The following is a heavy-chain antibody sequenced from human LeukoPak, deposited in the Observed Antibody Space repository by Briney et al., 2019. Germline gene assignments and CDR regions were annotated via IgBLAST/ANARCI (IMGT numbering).Heavy chain of an antibody. D-gene: IGHD3-22*01. CDR3: ARVYDSSGYVLCY. CDR2: INPNSGGT. V-gene: IGHV1-2*06. CDR1: GYTFTGYY. Sequence: GASVKVSCKASGYTFTGYYMHWVRQAPGQGLEWMGRINPNSGGTNYAQKFQGRVTMTRDTSISTAYMELSRLRSDDTAVYYCARVYDSSGYVLCYWGQGTLVTVSS. J-gene: IGHJ4*02.